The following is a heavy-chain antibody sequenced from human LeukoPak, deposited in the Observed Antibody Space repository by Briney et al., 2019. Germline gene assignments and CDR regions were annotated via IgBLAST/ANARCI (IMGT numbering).Heavy chain of an antibody. CDR1: GVMFPSYW. Sequence: GGSLRLSCAASGVMFPSYWMTWVRQAPGKGLEGVANIKQDGSEKYYVDYVKGRFTISRDNAKNSVYLQMNSLRAEDTAVYYCARRHHFGFLDSWGQGTLVTVSS. V-gene: IGHV3-7*04. D-gene: IGHD3-10*01. J-gene: IGHJ4*02. CDR2: IKQDGSEK. CDR3: ARRHHFGFLDS.